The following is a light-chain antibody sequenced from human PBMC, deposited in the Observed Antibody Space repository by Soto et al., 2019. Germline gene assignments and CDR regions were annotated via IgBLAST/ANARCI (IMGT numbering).Light chain of an antibody. CDR2: EVV. CDR3: KSYAASNTYV. Sequence: QSVLTQPPSASGSPGQSVTISCTGTKNDIGLYDFVSWYQHHPGKAPRLIIYEVVQRPSGVPDRFSGSKSGNTASLTVSGLQAADEADYFCKSYAASNTYVFXSGTKVTVL. J-gene: IGLJ1*01. CDR1: KNDIGLYDF. V-gene: IGLV2-8*01.